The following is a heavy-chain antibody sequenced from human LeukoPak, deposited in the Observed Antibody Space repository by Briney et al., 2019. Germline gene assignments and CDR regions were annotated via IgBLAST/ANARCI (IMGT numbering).Heavy chain of an antibody. CDR2: VYRSGST. D-gene: IGHD4-23*01. J-gene: IGHJ4*02. V-gene: IGHV4-38-2*02. Sequence: SETLSLTCAVSGFSINSAFYWGWIRQPPGKGLEWIGTVYRSGSTYYNPSLKSRVTISVDTSTNQFSLKVSSVTAADMAMYYCATDSDIRRFFHWGQGALVTVSS. CDR1: GFSINSAFY. CDR3: ATDSDIRRFFH.